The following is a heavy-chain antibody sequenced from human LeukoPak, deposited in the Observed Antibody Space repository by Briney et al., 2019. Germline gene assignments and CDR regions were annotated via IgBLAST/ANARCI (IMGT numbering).Heavy chain of an antibody. D-gene: IGHD4-17*01. CDR3: ARDLVTVTKGFDI. Sequence: SETLSLTCAVSDDSFSSHYWTWIRQPPGKGLEWIGYISYIGSTNYNPSLKSRVTISIDTSKNQFPLKLSSVTAADTAVYYCARDLVTVTKGFDIWGQGTMVSVSS. J-gene: IGHJ3*02. CDR1: DDSFSSHY. V-gene: IGHV4-59*11. CDR2: ISYIGST.